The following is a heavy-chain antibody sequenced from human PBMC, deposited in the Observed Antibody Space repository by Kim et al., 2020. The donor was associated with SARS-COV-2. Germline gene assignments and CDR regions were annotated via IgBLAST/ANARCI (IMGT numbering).Heavy chain of an antibody. Sequence: GGSLRLSCAASGFTFISYAMDWVRQAPGKGLEWVSFISGRGTNTFYADSVKGRFAISRDNSRNTLYLQMNSLGAEDTAVYYCAKGSADWNDSGYYAYWGQGTLVTVSS. J-gene: IGHJ4*02. V-gene: IGHV3-23*01. D-gene: IGHD3-3*01. CDR1: GFTFISYA. CDR3: AKGSADWNDSGYYAY. CDR2: ISGRGTNT.